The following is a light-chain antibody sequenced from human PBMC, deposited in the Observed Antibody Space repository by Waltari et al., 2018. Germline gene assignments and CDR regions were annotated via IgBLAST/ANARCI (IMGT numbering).Light chain of an antibody. CDR1: SSDVGSYNL. J-gene: IGLJ2*01. Sequence: QSALTQPASVSGSPEQSITISCTGTSSDVGSYNLVSWHPQHPGKATKLMLSEFNARPSGVSILFSGSKSRNTASLTISGLQAEYEADYYGCSYAGSNTVLFGGGTKLTVL. CDR3: CSYAGSNTVL. CDR2: EFN. V-gene: IGLV2-23*02.